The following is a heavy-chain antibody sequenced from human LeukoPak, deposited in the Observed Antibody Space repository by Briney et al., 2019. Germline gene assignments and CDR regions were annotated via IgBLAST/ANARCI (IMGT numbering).Heavy chain of an antibody. CDR2: ISGSGGST. CDR1: GFAFSSYA. D-gene: IGHD6-19*01. Sequence: GGSLRLSCAASGFAFSSYAMNWVRQAPGKGLQWVSAISGSGGSTYYADSVKGRFTISRDNSKNTLYLRMNSLRAEDTAVYYCARGRVVAGTVFSSWGQGTLVTVSS. V-gene: IGHV3-23*01. CDR3: ARGRVVAGTVFSS. J-gene: IGHJ4*02.